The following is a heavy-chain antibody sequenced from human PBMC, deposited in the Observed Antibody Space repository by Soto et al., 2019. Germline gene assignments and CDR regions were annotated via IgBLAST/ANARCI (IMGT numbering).Heavy chain of an antibody. CDR3: ARYNLGGVLDS. V-gene: IGHV3-21*01. CDR1: GFTISDYS. Sequence: GGSLRLSCAASGFTISDYSMSWVRQAPGKGLEWVSSITSGSAYINYADSVRGRLTISRDNANNSLYLQMNSLRVEDTAVYYCARYNLGGVLDSWGQGTPVTVSS. D-gene: IGHD3-16*01. J-gene: IGHJ4*02. CDR2: ITSGSAYI.